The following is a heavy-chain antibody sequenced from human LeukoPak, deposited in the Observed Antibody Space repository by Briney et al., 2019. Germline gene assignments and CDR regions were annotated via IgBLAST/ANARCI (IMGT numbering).Heavy chain of an antibody. Sequence: SETLSLTCTVSGYSISSGYYWGWIRQPPGKGLEWIGSIYHSGSTYYNPSLKSRVTISVDTSKNQFSLKLSSVTAADTAVYYCARDSIDGYYYDSSGYYYFDYWGQGTLVTVSS. CDR3: ARDSIDGYYYDSSGYYYFDY. CDR1: GYSISSGYY. V-gene: IGHV4-38-2*02. D-gene: IGHD3-22*01. J-gene: IGHJ4*02. CDR2: IYHSGST.